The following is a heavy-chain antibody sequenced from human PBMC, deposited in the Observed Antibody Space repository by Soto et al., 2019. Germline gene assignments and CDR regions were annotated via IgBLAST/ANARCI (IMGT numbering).Heavy chain of an antibody. J-gene: IGHJ6*02. Sequence: PGGSLRLSCAASGFTFSSYWMYWVRQAPGKGLVWVSRMNEDGGTTDYAGSVKGRFTISRDNAKNTLYLQMNSLRVEDTAVYYCASDLSGRADVWGQGTTVTVSS. CDR2: MNEDGGTT. D-gene: IGHD3-10*01. V-gene: IGHV3-74*01. CDR3: ASDLSGRADV. CDR1: GFTFSSYW.